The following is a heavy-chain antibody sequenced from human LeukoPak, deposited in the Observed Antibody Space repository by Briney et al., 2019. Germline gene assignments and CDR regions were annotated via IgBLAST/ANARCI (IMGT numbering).Heavy chain of an antibody. Sequence: ASVKVSCKASGYTFTGYYMHWVRQAPGQGLEWMGWINPNSGGTNYAQKFQGRVTMTRDTSISTAYMELSRLRSDDTAVYYCARDDYGDYSYYYGMDVWGQGTTVTVSS. CDR3: ARDDYGDYSYYYGMDV. D-gene: IGHD4-17*01. V-gene: IGHV1-2*02. CDR1: GYTFTGYY. J-gene: IGHJ6*02. CDR2: INPNSGGT.